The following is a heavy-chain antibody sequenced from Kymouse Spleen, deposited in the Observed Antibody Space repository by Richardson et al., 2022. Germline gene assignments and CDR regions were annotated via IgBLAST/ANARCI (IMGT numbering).Heavy chain of an antibody. V-gene: IGHV3-73*02. Sequence: EVQLVESGGGLVQPGGSLKLSCAASGFTFSGSAMHWVRQASGKGLEWVGRIRSKANSYATAYAASVKGRFTISRDDSKNTAYLQMNSLKTEDTAVYYCTRRDWGSDDAFDIWGQGTMVTVSS. D-gene: IGHD7-27*02. J-gene: IGHJ3*02. CDR2: IRSKANSYAT. CDR3: TRRDWGSDDAFDI. CDR1: GFTFSGSA.